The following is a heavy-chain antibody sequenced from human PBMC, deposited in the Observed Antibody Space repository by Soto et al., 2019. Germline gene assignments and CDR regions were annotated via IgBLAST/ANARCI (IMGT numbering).Heavy chain of an antibody. Sequence: PGGSLRLSCVASGFTFRSYAMHWVRQAPGKGLEWVAVTSYGGNNEYYSDSVKGRFTISRDNSKNSLYLQMNSLRTEDTAFYYCAKDIASSGWYSLDYWGQGTLVTVSS. J-gene: IGHJ4*02. V-gene: IGHV3-30-3*01. CDR2: TSYGGNNE. CDR3: AKDIASSGWYSLDY. D-gene: IGHD6-19*01. CDR1: GFTFRSYA.